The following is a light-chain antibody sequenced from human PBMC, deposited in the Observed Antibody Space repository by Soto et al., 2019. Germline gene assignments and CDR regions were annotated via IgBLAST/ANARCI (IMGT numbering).Light chain of an antibody. Sequence: QSVLTQPPSVSAAPGQKVTISCSGSSSNIGNNYVSWYQQVPGTAPKLLIFDNNKRPSVIPDRFSGSKSGTSATLGITGLQAEDEADYYCQSYDSSLSAYVFGAGTKVTVL. V-gene: IGLV1-51*01. CDR1: SSNIGNNY. J-gene: IGLJ1*01. CDR2: DNN. CDR3: QSYDSSLSAYV.